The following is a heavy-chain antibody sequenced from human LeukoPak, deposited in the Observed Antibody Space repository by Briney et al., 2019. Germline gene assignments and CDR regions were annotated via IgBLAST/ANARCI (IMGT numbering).Heavy chain of an antibody. CDR2: IWYDGSNK. Sequence: GGSLRLSCAASGFTFTSYGMHWVRQAPGKGLEWVAVIWYDGSNKYYADSVKGRFTISRDNSKNTLYLQMNSLRVEDTAVYYCARDPATYYYDSSGYSPEGMDVWGQGTTVTVSS. V-gene: IGHV3-33*01. CDR1: GFTFTSYG. CDR3: ARDPATYYYDSSGYSPEGMDV. J-gene: IGHJ6*02. D-gene: IGHD3-22*01.